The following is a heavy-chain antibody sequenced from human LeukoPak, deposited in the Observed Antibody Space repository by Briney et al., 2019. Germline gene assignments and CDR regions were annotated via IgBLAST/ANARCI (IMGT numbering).Heavy chain of an antibody. CDR3: ARVGYDSSGYSFLNY. D-gene: IGHD3-22*01. CDR1: GGSFSGYY. J-gene: IGHJ4*02. Sequence: SETLSLTCAVYGGSFSGYYWSWIRQPPGKGLEWIGEINHSGSTNYNPSLKSRVTISVDTSKNQFSLKLSSVTAADTAVYYCARVGYDSSGYSFLNYWGQGTLVTVSS. V-gene: IGHV4-34*01. CDR2: INHSGST.